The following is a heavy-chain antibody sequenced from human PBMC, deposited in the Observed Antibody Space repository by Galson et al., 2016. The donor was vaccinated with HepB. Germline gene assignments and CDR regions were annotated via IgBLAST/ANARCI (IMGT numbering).Heavy chain of an antibody. V-gene: IGHV4-59*01. CDR1: GGSISTSF. CDR2: VSYRGTT. Sequence: SETLSLTCTVSGGSISTSFWSWIRQPPGKGLEWIGYVSYRGTTDYNSSLKSRVTISVDASKNQVSLKLTSVSAADAAVYYCARDRSGSYYTFDSWGQGTMVTVSS. CDR3: ARDRSGSYYTFDS. J-gene: IGHJ3*02. D-gene: IGHD1-26*01.